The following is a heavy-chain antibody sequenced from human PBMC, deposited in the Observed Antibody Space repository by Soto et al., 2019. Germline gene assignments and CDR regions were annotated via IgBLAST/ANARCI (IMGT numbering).Heavy chain of an antibody. D-gene: IGHD3-3*02. CDR2: IYSGGST. CDR3: ARVLAGDLWYFDL. V-gene: IGHV3-66*02. J-gene: IGHJ2*01. CDR1: GFTVSSNY. Sequence: GGSLRLSCAASGFTVSSNYMSWVRQAPGKGLEWVSVIYSGGSTYYADSVKGRFTISRDNSKNTLYLQMNSLRAEDTAVYYCARVLAGDLWYFDLWGRGTLVTVSS.